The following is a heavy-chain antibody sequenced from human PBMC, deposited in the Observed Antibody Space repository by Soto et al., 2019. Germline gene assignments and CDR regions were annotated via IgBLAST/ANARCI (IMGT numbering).Heavy chain of an antibody. CDR1: GFTFSDYY. D-gene: IGHD4-17*01. J-gene: IGHJ5*01. CDR2: ISSRGTLS. Sequence: QVHLVESGGGLVKPGGSLRLSCAASGFTFSDYYISWIRQAPGKGLQWVSYISSRGTLSKYADSVKGRFAISRDNAQKSLFLQLDSLRDEDTAVYFCARLGGDYNRKWYWFDSWGQGTQVTVSS. V-gene: IGHV3-11*01. CDR3: ARLGGDYNRKWYWFDS.